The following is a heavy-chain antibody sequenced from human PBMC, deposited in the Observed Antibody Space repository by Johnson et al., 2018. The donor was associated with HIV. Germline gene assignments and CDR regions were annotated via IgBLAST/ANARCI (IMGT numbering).Heavy chain of an antibody. CDR2: MSYDGSHK. CDR1: GFTFSSYP. D-gene: IGHD1-14*01. CDR3: ARVGRGLGTDDALDI. Sequence: QVQLVESGGGVVQPGRSLRLSCAASGFTFSSYPMHWVRQAPGKGLEWVALMSYDGSHKYYADSVKGRFNISRDNSKNTLYLQMNRLVPEDRVGYYCARVGRGLGTDDALDIWGQGTMVTVSS. V-gene: IGHV3-30-3*01. J-gene: IGHJ3*02.